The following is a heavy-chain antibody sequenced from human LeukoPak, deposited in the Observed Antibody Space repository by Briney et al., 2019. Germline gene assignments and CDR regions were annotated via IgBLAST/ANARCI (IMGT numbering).Heavy chain of an antibody. D-gene: IGHD6-13*01. J-gene: IGHJ6*03. Sequence: SETLSLTCAVYGGSFSGYYWSWIRQPPGKGLEWIGEITHGGSTNHNPSLKSRVTISVDTSKNQFSLELNSVTAADTAVYYCARLTHGGYYYMDVWGKGTTVTVSS. CDR1: GGSFSGYY. V-gene: IGHV4-34*01. CDR3: ARLTHGGYYYMDV. CDR2: ITHGGST.